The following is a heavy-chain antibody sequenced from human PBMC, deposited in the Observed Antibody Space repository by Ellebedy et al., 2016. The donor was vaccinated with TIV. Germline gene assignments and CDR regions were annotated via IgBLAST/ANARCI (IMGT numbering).Heavy chain of an antibody. CDR2: ISDSGST. V-gene: IGHV4-39*02. D-gene: IGHD6-19*01. Sequence: MPSETLSLTCSVSGGSINSRGYSWDRIRQPPGKGLEWNGSISDSGSTFSNPALKSRVRISVETSKNQFSLNLRSVTAADTAVYYCATEIPVAARIEFWGQGALVTVSS. CDR3: ATEIPVAARIEF. J-gene: IGHJ4*02. CDR1: GGSINSRGYS.